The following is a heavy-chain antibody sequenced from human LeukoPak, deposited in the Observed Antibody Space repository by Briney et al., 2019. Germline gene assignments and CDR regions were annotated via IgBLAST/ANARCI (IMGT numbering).Heavy chain of an antibody. J-gene: IGHJ6*02. CDR1: GYTFTGYY. CDR2: INPNSGST. Sequence: ASVKVSCKASGYTFTGYYMHWVRQAPGQGLEWMGWINPNSGSTNYAQKFQGRVTMTRDTSISTAYMELSRLRSDDTAVYYCARAPEGVYCSGGSCYYYYYGMDVWGQGTTVTVSS. V-gene: IGHV1-2*02. CDR3: ARAPEGVYCSGGSCYYYYYGMDV. D-gene: IGHD2-15*01.